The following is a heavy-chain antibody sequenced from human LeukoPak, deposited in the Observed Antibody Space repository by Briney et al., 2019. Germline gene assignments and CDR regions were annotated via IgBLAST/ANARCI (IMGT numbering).Heavy chain of an antibody. CDR3: ARGRYGSPPSAIDY. CDR1: GGSISSYY. V-gene: IGHV4-59*01. Sequence: SETLSLTCTVSGGSISSYYWSWIRQPPGKGLEWIGYIYYSGSTNYNPSLKSRVTISVDTSKNQFSLKLSSVTAADTAVYYCARGRYGSPPSAIDYWGQGTLVTVSS. J-gene: IGHJ4*02. CDR2: IYYSGST. D-gene: IGHD3-10*01.